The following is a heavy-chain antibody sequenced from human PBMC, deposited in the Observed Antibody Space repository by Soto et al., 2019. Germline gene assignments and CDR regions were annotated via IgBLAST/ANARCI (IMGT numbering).Heavy chain of an antibody. CDR2: IYWNGDK. D-gene: IGHD3-3*01. CDR3: GHRSSSFDFWGNDQ. J-gene: IGHJ4*02. V-gene: IGHV2-5*01. CDR1: GFSLTTGGLG. Sequence: QITLKASGPALVNPTQTLTLTCTFSGFSLTTGGLGVGWIRQPPGQALEWLALIYWNGDKRYSPSLRSRLTIASDTSKNQVVLTMTNMVPVDIATYYCGHRSSSFDFWGNDQWGQGTQVTVSS.